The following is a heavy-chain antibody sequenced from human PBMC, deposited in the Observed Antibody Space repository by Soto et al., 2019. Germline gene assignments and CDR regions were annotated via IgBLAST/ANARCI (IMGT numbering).Heavy chain of an antibody. J-gene: IGHJ4*02. CDR2: ITSKNYGGTT. CDR1: GFTFGDYA. V-gene: IGHV3-49*04. Sequence: EVHLVDSGGGLVQPGRSLRLSCTASGFTFGDYAMIWVRQAPGKGLEWVGYITSKNYGGTTEYAASVKGRFAISRDDSKSTVYLQMNSLKTEDTAIYYCTRLPPARRGYCSGGSCYPFDYWGQGTLVTVSS. D-gene: IGHD2-15*01. CDR3: TRLPPARRGYCSGGSCYPFDY.